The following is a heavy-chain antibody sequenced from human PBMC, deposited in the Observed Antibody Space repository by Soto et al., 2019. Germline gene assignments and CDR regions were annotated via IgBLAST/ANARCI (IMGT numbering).Heavy chain of an antibody. CDR1: GGTFSSYA. Sequence: SVKVSCNASGGTFSSYAISWVRQAPGQGLEWMGGIIPIFGTANYAQKFQGRVTITADESTSTAYMELSSLRSEDTAVYYCARVGDSNLYYFDYWGQGTLVTVSS. J-gene: IGHJ4*02. D-gene: IGHD3-22*01. V-gene: IGHV1-69*13. CDR3: ARVGDSNLYYFDY. CDR2: IIPIFGTA.